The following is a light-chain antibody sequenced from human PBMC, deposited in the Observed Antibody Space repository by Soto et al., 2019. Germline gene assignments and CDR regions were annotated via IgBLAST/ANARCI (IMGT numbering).Light chain of an antibody. CDR1: SSDVGSYNY. Sequence: QSALTQPASVSGSPGQSITISCTGTSSDVGSYNYVSWYQQHPGKAPKLMIYEVSDRPSEISSRFSGSKSGNTASLTISGLQTEDEADYYCSSYTSSSTLFGTGTKLTVL. CDR3: SSYTSSSTL. CDR2: EVS. V-gene: IGLV2-14*01. J-gene: IGLJ1*01.